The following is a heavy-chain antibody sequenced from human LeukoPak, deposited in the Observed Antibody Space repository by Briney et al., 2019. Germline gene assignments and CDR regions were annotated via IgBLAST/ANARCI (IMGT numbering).Heavy chain of an antibody. CDR2: IYHSGST. Sequence: PSETLSLTCAVSGYSISSGYYWGWIRQPPGKGLEWIGSIYHSGSTYYNPSLKSRVTIPVDTSKNQFPLKLSSVTAADTAVYYCASRSYYDFWSGYTNTFDYWGQGTLVTVSS. CDR3: ASRSYYDFWSGYTNTFDY. V-gene: IGHV4-38-2*01. J-gene: IGHJ4*02. CDR1: GYSISSGYY. D-gene: IGHD3-3*01.